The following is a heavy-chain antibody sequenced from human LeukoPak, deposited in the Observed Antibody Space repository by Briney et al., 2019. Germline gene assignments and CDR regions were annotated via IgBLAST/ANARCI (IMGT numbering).Heavy chain of an antibody. CDR2: IYYSGST. CDR1: GGSISSSSYY. V-gene: IGHV4-39*01. D-gene: IGHD2-2*01. CDR3: ARKPLRYCSSTSCYARDY. J-gene: IGHJ4*02. Sequence: SETLSLTCTVSGGSISSSSYYWGWIRQPPGKGLEWIGSIYYSGSTYYNPSLKSRVTISVDTSKNQFSLKLSSVTAADTAVYYCARKPLRYCSSTSCYARDYWGQGTLVTVSS.